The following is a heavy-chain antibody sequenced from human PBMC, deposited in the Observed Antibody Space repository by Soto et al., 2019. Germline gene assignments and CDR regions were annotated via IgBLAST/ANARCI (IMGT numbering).Heavy chain of an antibody. V-gene: IGHV1-8*01. CDR3: ARGGGFGAARFSSAHYYYMDV. J-gene: IGHJ6*03. D-gene: IGHD6-6*01. Sequence: ASVKVSCKASGYTFTSYDINWVRQATGQGLEWMGWMNPNSGNTGYAQKVQGRVTMTRNNSISTAYMELSSLRSEDTAVYYCARGGGFGAARFSSAHYYYMDVWGKGTTVTVSS. CDR2: MNPNSGNT. CDR1: GYTFTSYD.